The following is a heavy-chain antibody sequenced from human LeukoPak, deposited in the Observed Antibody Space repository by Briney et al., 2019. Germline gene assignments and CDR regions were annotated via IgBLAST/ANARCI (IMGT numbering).Heavy chain of an antibody. D-gene: IGHD1-26*01. CDR3: ARDPTSGSHPHFDF. CDR2: ISSSGYNI. V-gene: IGHV3-21*01. J-gene: IGHJ4*02. Sequence: GGSLRLSCAASGFTFSDYSINWVRQAPGKGGEWVSPISSSGYNIFYADSVKGRFTISRDNANNSLFLQMNSLRGQDTAVYYCARDPTSGSHPHFDFWGQGILVTVSS. CDR1: GFTFSDYS.